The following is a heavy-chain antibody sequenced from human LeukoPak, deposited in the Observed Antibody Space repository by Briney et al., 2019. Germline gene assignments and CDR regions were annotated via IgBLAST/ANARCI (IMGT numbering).Heavy chain of an antibody. J-gene: IGHJ4*02. CDR3: AKDISGIGSGSYYNY. Sequence: AGRSLRLSCAASGFTFDDCAMHWVRQAPGKGLEWVSGISWNSGSIGYADSVKGRFTISRDNAKNSLYLQMNSLRAEDTALYYCAKDISGIGSGSYYNYWGQGTLVTVSS. D-gene: IGHD3-10*01. CDR2: ISWNSGSI. CDR1: GFTFDDCA. V-gene: IGHV3-9*01.